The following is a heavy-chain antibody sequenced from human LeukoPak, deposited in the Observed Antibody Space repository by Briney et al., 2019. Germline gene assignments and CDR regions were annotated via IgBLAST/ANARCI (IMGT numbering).Heavy chain of an antibody. J-gene: IGHJ6*03. CDR2: IIPIFGTA. CDR3: ARGYYYYMDV. CDR1: GCTFSSYA. V-gene: IGHV1-69*05. Sequence: GASVKVSCKASGCTFSSYAISWVRQAPGQGLEWMGGIIPIFGTANYAQKFQGRVTITTDESTSTAYMELSSLRSEDTAVYYCARGYYYYMDVWGKGTTVTVSS.